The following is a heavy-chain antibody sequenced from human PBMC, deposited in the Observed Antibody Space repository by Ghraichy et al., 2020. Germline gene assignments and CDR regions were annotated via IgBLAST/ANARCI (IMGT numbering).Heavy chain of an antibody. CDR3: ARTIRDYSLFFDY. CDR1: GFTFSSYW. J-gene: IGHJ4*02. CDR2: IKQDGSEK. Sequence: GGSLRLSCAASGFTFSSYWMSWVRQAPGKGLEWVANIKQDGSEKYYVDSVKGRFTISRDNAKNTLYLQMNSLRAEDTAVYYCARTIRDYSLFFDYWGQGTLVTVSS. D-gene: IGHD4-17*01. V-gene: IGHV3-7*01.